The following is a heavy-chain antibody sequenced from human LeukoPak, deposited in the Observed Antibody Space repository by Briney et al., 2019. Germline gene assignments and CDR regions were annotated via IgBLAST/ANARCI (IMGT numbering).Heavy chain of an antibody. D-gene: IGHD3-3*01. V-gene: IGHV1-8*03. Sequence: ASVTVSCTASGYTFTSYDINWVRQAPGQGLEWMGWMNPNSRSTGYAQKFQGRVTITRNTSISTAYMELSSLRSEDTAVYYCARGGAVIDYWGQGTLVTVSS. CDR3: ARGGAVIDY. J-gene: IGHJ4*02. CDR1: GYTFTSYD. CDR2: MNPNSRST.